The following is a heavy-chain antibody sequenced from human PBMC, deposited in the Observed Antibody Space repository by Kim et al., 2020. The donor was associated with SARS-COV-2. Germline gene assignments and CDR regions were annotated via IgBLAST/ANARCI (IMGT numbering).Heavy chain of an antibody. V-gene: IGHV1-24*01. Sequence: ASVKVSCKVSGYTLSELSMHWVRQAPGKGLEWMGGFDPEDGETIYAQKFQGRVTMTEDTSTDTAYMELSSLRSEDTAVYYCAKDPRGVTPWHFDYWGQGTLVTV. D-gene: IGHD2-21*02. CDR2: FDPEDGET. J-gene: IGHJ4*02. CDR3: AKDPRGVTPWHFDY. CDR1: GYTLSELS.